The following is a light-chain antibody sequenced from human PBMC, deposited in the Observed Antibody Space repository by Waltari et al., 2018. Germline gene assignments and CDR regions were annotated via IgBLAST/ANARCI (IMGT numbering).Light chain of an antibody. CDR3: QQRSNWPRLT. J-gene: IGKJ4*01. CDR1: QSVSSY. V-gene: IGKV3-11*01. Sequence: EIVLTQSPATLSLSPGDRATLSCRASQSVSSYLAWYQQKPGQAPRLLIYDASNRATGITARFSGSGSGTDFTLTISSLEPEDFAVYYCQQRSNWPRLTFGGGTKVEIK. CDR2: DAS.